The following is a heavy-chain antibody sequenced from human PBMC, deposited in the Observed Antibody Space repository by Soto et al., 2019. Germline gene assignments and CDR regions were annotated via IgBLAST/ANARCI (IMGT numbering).Heavy chain of an antibody. J-gene: IGHJ4*02. CDR1: GASFSSYA. V-gene: IGHV1-69*12. CDR3: ERAVYTSAWYATRFDY. CDR2: IIPIFGTT. D-gene: IGHD6-19*01. Sequence: QVQLVQSGAEVKKPGSSVRVSCKASGASFSSYALSWVRQAPGQGLEWMGWIIPIFGTTNHAQKFQGRVTVTGDESTSTADMELSSLRSEDTAVYYCERAVYTSAWYATRFDYWGQGTLVTVSS.